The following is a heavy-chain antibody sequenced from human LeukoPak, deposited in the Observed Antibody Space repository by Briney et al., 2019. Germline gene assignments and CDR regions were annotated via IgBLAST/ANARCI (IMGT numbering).Heavy chain of an antibody. V-gene: IGHV4-34*01. CDR3: ARVTVYGDYPYFDY. D-gene: IGHD4-17*01. CDR1: GGSFSGYY. Sequence: SETLSLTCAVYGGSFSGYYWSWIRQPPGKGLEWIGEINHSGSTNYNPSLKSRVTISVDTSKNQFSLKLSSVTAADTAVYYCARVTVYGDYPYFDYWGQGTLVTVSS. J-gene: IGHJ4*02. CDR2: INHSGST.